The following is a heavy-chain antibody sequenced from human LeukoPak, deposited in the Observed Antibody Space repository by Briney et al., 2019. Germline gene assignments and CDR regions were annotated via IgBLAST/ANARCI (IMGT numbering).Heavy chain of an antibody. CDR2: IIPILTTA. V-gene: IGHV1-69*13. J-gene: IGHJ4*02. Sequence: SVKVSCKASGYTFTSYAINWVRQAPGQGLEWMGDIIPILTTANYAQNFQGRVTITADESTSTAYMELSSLRSEDTAVYYCARELPAPPPHKYFDCWGQGTLVTVSS. CDR1: GYTFTSYA. D-gene: IGHD1-26*01. CDR3: ARELPAPPPHKYFDC.